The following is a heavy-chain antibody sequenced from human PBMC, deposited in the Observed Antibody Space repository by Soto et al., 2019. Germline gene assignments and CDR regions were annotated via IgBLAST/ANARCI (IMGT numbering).Heavy chain of an antibody. J-gene: IGHJ6*02. V-gene: IGHV4-30-2*06. CDR2: ISHGGSP. CDR3: ARGHYYYAMDV. Sequence: SETLSLTCAISGGSVSSGVFSWNWIRQSPVQGLEWIGYISHGGSPHYTPSLERRVTISVARSTNVISLNLTSVTPADTAVYFCARGHYYYAMDVWGQGTTVTVSS. CDR1: GGSVSSGVFS.